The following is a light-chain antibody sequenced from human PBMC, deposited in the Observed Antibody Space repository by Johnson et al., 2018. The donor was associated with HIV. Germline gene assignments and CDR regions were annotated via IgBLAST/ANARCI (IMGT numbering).Light chain of an antibody. J-gene: IGLJ1*01. Sequence: QPVLTQPPSASGTPGQRVTISCSGSSSNIGNNYVSWYQQLPGTAPKLLIYENNKRPSGIPDRFSASKSGTSATLGITGLQTGDEADYYCGTWDSSLSAGVFGTGTNVTVL. V-gene: IGLV1-51*02. CDR2: ENN. CDR1: SSNIGNNY. CDR3: GTWDSSLSAGV.